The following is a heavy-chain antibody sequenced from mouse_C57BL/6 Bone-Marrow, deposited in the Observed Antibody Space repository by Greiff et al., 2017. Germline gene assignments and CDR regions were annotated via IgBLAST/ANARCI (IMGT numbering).Heavy chain of an antibody. CDR2: IYPSDSET. J-gene: IGHJ2*01. CDR1: GYTFTSYW. CDR3: ARRGFYYFDY. V-gene: IGHV1-61*01. Sequence: QVQLQQPGAELVRPGSSVKLSCKASGYTFTSYWMDWVKQRPGQGLEWIGNIYPSDSETHYNQKFKDKATLTVDKSSRTAFMQLSSLTSEDSAVYYCARRGFYYFDYWGQGTTLTVSS.